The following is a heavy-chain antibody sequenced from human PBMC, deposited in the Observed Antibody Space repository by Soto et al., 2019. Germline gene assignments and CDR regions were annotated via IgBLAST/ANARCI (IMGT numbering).Heavy chain of an antibody. CDR2: IYWDDDK. CDR1: GFSLSTSGVG. Sequence: QITLKESGPTLVKPTQTLTLTCTFSGFSLSTSGVGVGWIRQPPGKALEWLALIYWDDDKRYSPSLKSRLTINKDTSKNQVVLTMTNMDPVDTATYYCAHTLWFGEFPDFDYWGQGTLVTVSS. CDR3: AHTLWFGEFPDFDY. J-gene: IGHJ4*02. D-gene: IGHD3-10*01. V-gene: IGHV2-5*02.